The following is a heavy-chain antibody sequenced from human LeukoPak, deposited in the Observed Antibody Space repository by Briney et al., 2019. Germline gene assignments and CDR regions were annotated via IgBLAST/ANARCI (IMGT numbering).Heavy chain of an antibody. D-gene: IGHD2-8*01. J-gene: IGHJ6*04. Sequence: GASLKISCKGSGYSFTSYWIGWVRQMPGKGLEWMGIIYPDDSDTKYSPSFQGQVTISADKSISTAYLQWSSLKASDTAMYYCARLAFYTNAVCLSHDCYALNVWGRGTTVTVSS. CDR1: GYSFTSYW. V-gene: IGHV5-51*01. CDR2: IYPDDSDT. CDR3: ARLAFYTNAVCLSHDCYALNV.